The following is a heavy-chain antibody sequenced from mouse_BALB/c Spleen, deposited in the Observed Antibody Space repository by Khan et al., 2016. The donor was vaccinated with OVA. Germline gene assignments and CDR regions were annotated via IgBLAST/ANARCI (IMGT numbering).Heavy chain of an antibody. Sequence: QIQLVQSGPELKKPGETVKISCKASGYTFTDYSMHWVKQAPGKGLKWMGWINTETGEPTYADDFKGRFAFSLETSASTAYLQINNLKNEDTATDFCARDRYDYFDYWGQGTTLTESS. CDR3: ARDRYDYFDY. CDR1: GYTFTDYS. D-gene: IGHD2-14*01. J-gene: IGHJ2*01. V-gene: IGHV9-2-1*01. CDR2: INTETGEP.